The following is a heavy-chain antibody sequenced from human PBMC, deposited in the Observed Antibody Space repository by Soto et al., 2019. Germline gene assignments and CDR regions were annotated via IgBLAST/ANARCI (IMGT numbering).Heavy chain of an antibody. CDR3: AKSQISVDPNSYDSSGHLLVYPNSYDSSGTASSYYYYYGMDV. CDR2: ISYDGSNK. Sequence: GGSLRLSCAASGFTFSSYGMHWVRQAPGKGLEWVAVISYDGSNKYYADSVKGRFTISRDNSKNTLYLQMNSLRAEDTAGYYCAKSQISVDPNSYDSSGHLLVYPNSYDSSGTASSYYYYYGMDVWGQGTTVTVSS. D-gene: IGHD3-22*01. J-gene: IGHJ6*02. CDR1: GFTFSSYG. V-gene: IGHV3-30*18.